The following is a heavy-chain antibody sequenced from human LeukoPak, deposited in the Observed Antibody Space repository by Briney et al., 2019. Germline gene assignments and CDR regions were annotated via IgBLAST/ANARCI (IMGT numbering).Heavy chain of an antibody. J-gene: IGHJ6*02. Sequence: ASVKVPCKASGYTFTGYYMHWVRQAPGQGLEWMGWINPNSGGTNYAQKFQGRVTMTRDTSISTAYMELSRLRSDDTAVYYCARGPYSGYSSSWYGGNYYYYGMDVWGQGTTVTVSS. CDR2: INPNSGGT. V-gene: IGHV1-2*02. CDR3: ARGPYSGYSSSWYGGNYYYYGMDV. D-gene: IGHD6-13*01. CDR1: GYTFTGYY.